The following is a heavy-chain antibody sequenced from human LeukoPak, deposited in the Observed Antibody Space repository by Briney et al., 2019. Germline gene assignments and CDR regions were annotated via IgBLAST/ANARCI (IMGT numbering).Heavy chain of an antibody. V-gene: IGHV1-69*13. Sequence: SVKVSCKASGGTFSSYAISWVRQAPGQGLEWMGGIIPIFGTANYAQKFQGRVTITADESTSTAYMELSSLRSEDTAVYYCARVCGHSSGYNDPNHGWFDPWGQGTLVTVSS. CDR2: IIPIFGTA. J-gene: IGHJ5*02. D-gene: IGHD6-19*01. CDR3: ARVCGHSSGYNDPNHGWFDP. CDR1: GGTFSSYA.